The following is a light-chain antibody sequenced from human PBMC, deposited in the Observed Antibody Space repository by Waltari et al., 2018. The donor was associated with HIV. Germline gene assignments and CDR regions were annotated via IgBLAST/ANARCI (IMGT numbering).Light chain of an antibody. CDR1: FSGVGTYAS. Sequence: VSGSPGQSITISCTGPFSGVGTYASVSWYQQFPGDSPKLIIYEVSGRPPGVSDRFSASKSGNTASLTISGLQPEDEGDIYCSSYSTRTGLVFGGGTKVTVL. CDR2: EVS. V-gene: IGLV2-14*01. J-gene: IGLJ3*02. CDR3: SSYSTRTGLV.